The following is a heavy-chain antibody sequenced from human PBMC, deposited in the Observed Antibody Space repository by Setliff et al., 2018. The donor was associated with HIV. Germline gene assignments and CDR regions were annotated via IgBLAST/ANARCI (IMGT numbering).Heavy chain of an antibody. CDR2: LNTDGSST. CDR3: ARGYYGSDLQNAMDV. CDR1: GFTFSSYW. V-gene: IGHV3-74*03. J-gene: IGHJ6*02. Sequence: GGSLRLSCAASGFTFSSYWMHWVRQAPGKGLVWVSRLNTDGSSTKYADSVKGRFTISRDNAKNTLYLQMVSLRGEDTAVYYCARGYYGSDLQNAMDVWGQGTTVTVSS. D-gene: IGHD3-10*01.